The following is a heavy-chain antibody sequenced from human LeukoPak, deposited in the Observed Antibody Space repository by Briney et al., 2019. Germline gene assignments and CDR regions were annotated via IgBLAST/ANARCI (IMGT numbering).Heavy chain of an antibody. V-gene: IGHV4-34*01. CDR3: ARRYPSVRGANLRPQEVRKYYFDY. D-gene: IGHD3-10*01. J-gene: IGHJ4*02. CDR2: INHSGST. CDR1: GESFRDYY. Sequence: SETLSLTCAVYGESFRDYYWSWIRQPPGKGLEWIGDINHSGSTNYNPSLKSPVTISVDTSKNQFSLKLRSVTAADTAVYYCARRYPSVRGANLRPQEVRKYYFDYWGQGSLVTVSS.